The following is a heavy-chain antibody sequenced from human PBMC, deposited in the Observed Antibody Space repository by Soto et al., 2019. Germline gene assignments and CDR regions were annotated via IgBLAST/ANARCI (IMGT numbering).Heavy chain of an antibody. V-gene: IGHV1-2*02. CDR2: LSPKSGGT. J-gene: IGHJ5*02. D-gene: IGHD6-13*01. CDR3: ATEGSSWYRWFGP. Sequence: PSVKLSCKASGYTFTGYNIHWVRQAPGQGLEWMGWLSPKSGGTNYAQKFQGRVTMTRDTSISTAYMDLSSLISDDTAVYYCATEGSSWYRWFGPWGQGTLVTVS. CDR1: GYTFTGYN.